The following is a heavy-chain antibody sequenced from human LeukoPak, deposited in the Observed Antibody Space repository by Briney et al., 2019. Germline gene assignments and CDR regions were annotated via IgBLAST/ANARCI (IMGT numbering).Heavy chain of an antibody. Sequence: ASVKVSCMASGYTFTSYGISWVRQAPGQGLEWMGWISAYNGNTNYAQKLQGRVTMTTDTSTSTAYMELRGLRSDDTAVYYCARGRRQANWFDPWGQGTLVTVSS. D-gene: IGHD6-6*01. CDR2: ISAYNGNT. CDR3: ARGRRQANWFDP. J-gene: IGHJ5*02. CDR1: GYTFTSYG. V-gene: IGHV1-18*01.